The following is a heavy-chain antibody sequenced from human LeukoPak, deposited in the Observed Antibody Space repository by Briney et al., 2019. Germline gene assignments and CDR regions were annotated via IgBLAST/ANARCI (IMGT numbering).Heavy chain of an antibody. J-gene: IGHJ4*02. Sequence: GGSLRLSCAASGFTFDDYAMHWVRQAPGKGLEWVAVTSYDGSDKYYADSVKGRFTISRDNSKNTLYLQMNSLRAEDTAVYYCARDFTIVIIPAALDYWGQGTLVTVSS. CDR2: TSYDGSDK. CDR1: GFTFDDYA. D-gene: IGHD2-2*01. CDR3: ARDFTIVIIPAALDY. V-gene: IGHV3-30-3*01.